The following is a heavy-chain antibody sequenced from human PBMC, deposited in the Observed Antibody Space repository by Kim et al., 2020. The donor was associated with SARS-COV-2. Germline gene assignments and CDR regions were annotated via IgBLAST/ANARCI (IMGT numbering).Heavy chain of an antibody. J-gene: IGHJ6*02. CDR1: GDSISSTNYY. Sequence: SETLSLTCSVSGDSISSTNYYWGWIRQPPGKGREWIGSVYYSGYTYDNPSLKSRVTISVYTSKNQFSLKVSSVTAADTVGYVCSREINYERMDVWVQG. CDR3: SREINYERMDV. V-gene: IGHV4-39*01. D-gene: IGHD3-3*01. CDR2: VYYSGYT.